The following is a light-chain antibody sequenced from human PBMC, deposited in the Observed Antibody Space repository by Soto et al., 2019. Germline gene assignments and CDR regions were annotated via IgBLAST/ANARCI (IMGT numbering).Light chain of an antibody. J-gene: IGKJ2*01. CDR3: QHWSGTPYT. CDR2: AAS. Sequence: DVQMTQSPSSLSASVGDRVTITCRASQTISTYLNWYQQNPGKAPKLLIYAASILQNGVPSSFSGSGSGTDFTLSISSLQPKDFATYFCQHWSGTPYTFGQRTKLEIK. CDR1: QTISTY. V-gene: IGKV1-39*01.